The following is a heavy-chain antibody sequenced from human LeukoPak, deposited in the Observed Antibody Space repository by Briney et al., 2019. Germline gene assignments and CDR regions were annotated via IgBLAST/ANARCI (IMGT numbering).Heavy chain of an antibody. J-gene: IGHJ4*02. CDR2: IYYSGNT. Sequence: SETLSLTCTVSGGSISSSRYYWGWIRQPPGKGLEWIGSIYYSGNTYYNPSLKSRVTISVDTSKNHFSLKLSSVTAADTAVYYCARHDFSEAMTIFDYWGQGILVTVSS. CDR3: ARHDFSEAMTIFDY. V-gene: IGHV4-39*01. D-gene: IGHD5-18*01. CDR1: GGSISSSRYY.